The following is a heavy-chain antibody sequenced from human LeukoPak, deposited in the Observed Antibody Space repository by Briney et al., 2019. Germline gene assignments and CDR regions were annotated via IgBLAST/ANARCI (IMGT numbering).Heavy chain of an antibody. J-gene: IGHJ4*02. D-gene: IGHD2-21*01. CDR1: GGSISIYY. V-gene: IGHV4-59*01. Sequence: SETLSLTCTVSGGSISIYYWSWIRQPPGKGLEWIGYIYYSGSTNYNPSLKGRVTISVDTSKNQFSLKLSSVTAADTAVYYCARVGGGRRGYFDYWGQGTLVTVSS. CDR3: ARVGGGRRGYFDY. CDR2: IYYSGST.